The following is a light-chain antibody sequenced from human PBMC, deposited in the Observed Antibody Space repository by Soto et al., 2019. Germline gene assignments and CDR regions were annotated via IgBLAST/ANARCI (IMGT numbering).Light chain of an antibody. Sequence: QPVLTQSSSASASPGSSVKLTCTLSSGHSSYIIAWHQKQPGKAPRYLMKLEGSGSYNEGSGVPDRFSGSSSGADRYLTIYDLQSEDEADYYCETWDSNFVVFGGGTKVTVL. CDR2: LEGSGSY. V-gene: IGLV4-60*03. CDR1: SGHSSYI. CDR3: ETWDSNFVV. J-gene: IGLJ2*01.